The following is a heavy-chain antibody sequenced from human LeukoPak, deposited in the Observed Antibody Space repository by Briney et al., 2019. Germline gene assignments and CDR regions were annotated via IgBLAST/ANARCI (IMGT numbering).Heavy chain of an antibody. J-gene: IGHJ5*02. CDR1: GFTFSSYE. V-gene: IGHV3-48*03. D-gene: IGHD6-19*01. Sequence: PGGSLRLSCAASGFTFSSYEMNWVRQAPGKGLEWVSYISSSGSTIYYVDSVKGRFTISRDNAKNSLYLQMNSLRAEDTSVYYCARDKSSGWNNWFDPWGQGTLVTVSS. CDR3: ARDKSSGWNNWFDP. CDR2: ISSSGSTI.